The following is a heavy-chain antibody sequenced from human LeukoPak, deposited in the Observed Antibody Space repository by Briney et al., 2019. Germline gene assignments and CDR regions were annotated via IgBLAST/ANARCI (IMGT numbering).Heavy chain of an antibody. CDR1: GGTFSSYA. CDR2: IIPIFGTA. J-gene: IGHJ5*02. V-gene: IGHV1-69*05. D-gene: IGHD6-13*01. CDR3: AREEAAAGMGVGRHLRFDP. Sequence: ASVKVSCKASGGTFSSYAISWVRQAPGRGLEWMGGIIPIFGTANYAQKFQGRVTITTDESTSTAYMELSSLRSEDTAVYYCAREEAAAGMGVGRHLRFDPWGQGTLVTVSS.